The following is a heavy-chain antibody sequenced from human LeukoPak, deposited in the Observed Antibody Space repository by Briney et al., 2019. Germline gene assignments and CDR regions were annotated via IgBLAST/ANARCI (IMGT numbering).Heavy chain of an antibody. Sequence: GASVKVSCKASGGTFSSYAIGWVRQAPGQGLEWMGGIIPIFGTANYAQKFQGRVMITADESTSTAYMELSSLRSEDTAVYYCARVGSGYSSGWLDYWGQGTLVTVSS. D-gene: IGHD6-19*01. CDR1: GGTFSSYA. CDR2: IIPIFGTA. V-gene: IGHV1-69*13. J-gene: IGHJ4*02. CDR3: ARVGSGYSSGWLDY.